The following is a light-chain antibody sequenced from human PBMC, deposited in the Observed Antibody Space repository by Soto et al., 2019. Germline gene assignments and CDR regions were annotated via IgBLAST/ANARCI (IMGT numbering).Light chain of an antibody. Sequence: QSVLTQPASVSGSPGQSITISCTGTSSDVGGYNYVSWYQQPPGKAHKLMIYDVSKPPSGVSNRFSGSTSGNTASLTSSGLHEEDDAYYCGTSYTSSSLYVFGTGTKLTVL. CDR2: DVS. CDR1: SSDVGGYNY. V-gene: IGLV2-14*01. CDR3: TSYTSSSLYV. J-gene: IGLJ1*01.